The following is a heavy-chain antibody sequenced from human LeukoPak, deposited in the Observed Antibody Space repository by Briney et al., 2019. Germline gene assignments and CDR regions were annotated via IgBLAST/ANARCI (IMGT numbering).Heavy chain of an antibody. CDR2: INPSGGST. Sequence: GASVKVSCKASGYTFTSYYMHWVRQAPGQGLEWMGIINPSGGSTSYAQKFQGRVTMTRDTSTSTVYMELSSLRSEDTAVYYCARDGGVVPAAIKAYWYFDLWGRGTLVTVSS. CDR3: ARDGGVVPAAIKAYWYFDL. CDR1: GYTFTSYY. D-gene: IGHD2-2*01. V-gene: IGHV1-46*01. J-gene: IGHJ2*01.